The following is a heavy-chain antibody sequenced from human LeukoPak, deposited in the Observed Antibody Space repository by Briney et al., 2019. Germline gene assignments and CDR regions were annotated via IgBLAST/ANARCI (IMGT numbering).Heavy chain of an antibody. CDR3: ARDQRYSSGWASYYYYGMDV. V-gene: IGHV4-4*07. J-gene: IGHJ6*02. D-gene: IGHD6-19*01. CDR1: GGSISSYY. CDR2: IYTSGST. Sequence: SDTLSLTCTVSGGSISSYYWSWIRQPAGKGLEWIGRIYTSGSTNYNPSLKRRVTMSVDTSKNQFSLKLSSVTAADTAVYYCARDQRYSSGWASYYYYGMDVWGQGTTVTVSS.